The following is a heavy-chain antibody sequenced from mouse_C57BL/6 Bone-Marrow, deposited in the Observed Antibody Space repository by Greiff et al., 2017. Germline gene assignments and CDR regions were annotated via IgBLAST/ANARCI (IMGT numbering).Heavy chain of an antibody. Sequence: EVKLQESGGGLVKPGGSLKLSCAASGFTFSDYGMHWVRQAPEKGLEWVAYISSGSSTIYYADTVKGRFNISRDNAKNTLFLQMTSLRSEDTAMYYCAKYWGFAYWGQGTLVTVSA. CDR2: ISSGSSTI. CDR1: GFTFSDYG. V-gene: IGHV5-17*01. CDR3: AKYWGFAY. D-gene: IGHD4-1*01. J-gene: IGHJ3*01.